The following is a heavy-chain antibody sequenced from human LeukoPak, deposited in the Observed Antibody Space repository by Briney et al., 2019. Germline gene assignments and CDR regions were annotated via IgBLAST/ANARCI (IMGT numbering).Heavy chain of an antibody. J-gene: IGHJ4*02. CDR1: GFTFKTYA. CDR2: MSGSGSST. Sequence: GGSLRLSCAASGFTFKTYAMNWVRQVPGKGPEWVSSMSGSGSSTGYADSVKGRFTISRDNSKNTLYLQMNSLRAKDTAVYYCAKYDFWGGYPYYFDYWGQGTLVTVSS. V-gene: IGHV3-23*01. D-gene: IGHD3-3*01. CDR3: AKYDFWGGYPYYFDY.